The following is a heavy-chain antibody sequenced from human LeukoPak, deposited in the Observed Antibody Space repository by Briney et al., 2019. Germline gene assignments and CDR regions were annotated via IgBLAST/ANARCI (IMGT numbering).Heavy chain of an antibody. CDR3: ARDPGDWPAFDI. J-gene: IGHJ3*02. V-gene: IGHV3-21*01. D-gene: IGHD7-27*01. CDR2: ISSSSSYI. CDR1: GFTFSTYD. Sequence: GGSLRLSCAASGFTFSTYDMYWVRQAPGKGLEWVSSISSSSSYIYYADSVKGRFTISRDNAKNSLYLQMNSLRAEDTAVYYCARDPGDWPAFDIWGQGTMVTVSS.